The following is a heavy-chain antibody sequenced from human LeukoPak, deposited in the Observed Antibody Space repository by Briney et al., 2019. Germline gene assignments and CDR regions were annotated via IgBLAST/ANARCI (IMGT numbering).Heavy chain of an antibody. CDR1: GFTFSSYW. Sequence: TGGSLRLSCAASGFTFSSYWMSWVRQAPGKGLERVANIKQDGSEKYYVDSVKGRFTISRDNAKNSLYLQMNSLRAEDTAVYYCAREKSQGYCSGGSCSNLDYWGQGTLVTVSS. CDR2: IKQDGSEK. CDR3: AREKSQGYCSGGSCSNLDY. V-gene: IGHV3-7*01. J-gene: IGHJ4*02. D-gene: IGHD2-15*01.